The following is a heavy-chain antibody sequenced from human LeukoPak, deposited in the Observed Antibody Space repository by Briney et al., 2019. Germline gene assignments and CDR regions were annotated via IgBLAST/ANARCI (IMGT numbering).Heavy chain of an antibody. V-gene: IGHV3-21*01. Sequence: GGTLTLSCAASGFTFSNYKVNWVRQAPGKGLEWVSSISSGSTYIYYADSVKGRFTISRDNAKNSLYLQMNSLRAEDTAVYYCARELISSTSLDYWGQGTLVTVSS. CDR3: ARELISSTSLDY. J-gene: IGHJ4*02. CDR1: GFTFSNYK. CDR2: ISSGSTYI.